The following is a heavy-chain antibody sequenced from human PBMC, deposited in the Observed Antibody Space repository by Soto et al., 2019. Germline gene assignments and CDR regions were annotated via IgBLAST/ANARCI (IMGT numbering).Heavy chain of an antibody. J-gene: IGHJ5*02. V-gene: IGHV3-30*03. D-gene: IGHD3-22*01. CDR1: GLTFSIYG. Sequence: QVQLVESGGGVVQPGRSLRLSCEASGLTFSIYGMHWVRQAPGKGLEWVAAISNDGSKKFYADSVRGRFSISRDNSRNTLYLQMKSLRTEDTAIYYCAQSFRSSGYYSLEAWGQGTLVTVSS. CDR2: ISNDGSKK. CDR3: AQSFRSSGYYSLEA.